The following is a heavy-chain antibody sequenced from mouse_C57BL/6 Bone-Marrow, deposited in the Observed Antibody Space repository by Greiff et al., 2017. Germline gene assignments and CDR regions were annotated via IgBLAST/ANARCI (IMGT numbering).Heavy chain of an antibody. CDR3: TTSGSSPCFDV. D-gene: IGHD1-1*01. V-gene: IGHV14-4*01. Sequence: EVQGVESGAELVRPGASVKLSCTASGFNIKDDYMHWVKQRPEQGLEWIGWIDPENGDTEYASKFQGKATITADTSSNTAYLQLSSLTSEDTAVYYCTTSGSSPCFDVWGTGTTVTVSS. CDR2: IDPENGDT. CDR1: GFNIKDDY. J-gene: IGHJ1*03.